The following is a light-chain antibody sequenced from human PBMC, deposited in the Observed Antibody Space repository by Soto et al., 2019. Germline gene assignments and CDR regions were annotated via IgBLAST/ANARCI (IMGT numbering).Light chain of an antibody. V-gene: IGKV1-39*01. Sequence: DIQMTQSPSSLSASVGDRVTITCRASQSISIYLNWYQQKPGKAPNLLIAVASNLQSGVPPRFSGSGSGTEFTLTISSLQPEDLATYYCQQSYITPQTFGQGTKVEI. CDR2: VAS. CDR1: QSISIY. CDR3: QQSYITPQT. J-gene: IGKJ1*01.